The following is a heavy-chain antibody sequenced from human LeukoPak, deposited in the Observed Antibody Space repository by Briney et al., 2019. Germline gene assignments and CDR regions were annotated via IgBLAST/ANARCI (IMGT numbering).Heavy chain of an antibody. CDR3: ARDWDDILTGQFN. CDR2: ISSTSSYI. V-gene: IGHV3-21*01. CDR1: RFTFRSYS. Sequence: GGSLRLSCAASRFTFRSYSMNWVRQAPGKGLEWVSSISSTSSYIYYADSVKGRFTISRDNAKNSLYLQMNSLRAEDTAVYYCARDWDDILTGQFNWGQGTLVTVSS. D-gene: IGHD3-9*01. J-gene: IGHJ4*02.